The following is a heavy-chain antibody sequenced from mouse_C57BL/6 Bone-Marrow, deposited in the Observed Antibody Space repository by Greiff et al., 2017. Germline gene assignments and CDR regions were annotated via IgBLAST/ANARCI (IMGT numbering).Heavy chain of an antibody. J-gene: IGHJ2*01. CDR3: AREVITTVWCY. CDR1: GYTFTSYW. CDR2: IDPSDSYT. V-gene: IGHV1-59*01. D-gene: IGHD1-1*01. Sequence: QVQLQQPGAELVRPGTSVKLSCKASGYTFTSYWMHWVKQRPGQCLEWIGVIDPSDSYTNYNQKFKGKATLTVDTSSSTAYMQLSSLTSEDSAVDYCAREVITTVWCYWGQGTTLTV.